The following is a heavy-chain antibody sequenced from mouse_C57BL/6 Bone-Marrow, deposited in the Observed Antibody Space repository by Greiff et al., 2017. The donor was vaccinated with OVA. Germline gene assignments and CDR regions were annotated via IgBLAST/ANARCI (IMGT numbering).Heavy chain of an antibody. D-gene: IGHD2-1*01. J-gene: IGHJ3*01. CDR3: SRGGFYSSLFAY. V-gene: IGHV1-69*01. Sequence: QVQLQQPGAELVMPGASVKLSCKASGYTFTSYWMHWVKQRPGQGLEWIGEIDPSDSYTNYNQKFKGKSTLTVDKSSSTAYMQLSSLTSEDSAVDFCSRGGFYSSLFAYWGQGTLVTVSA. CDR1: GYTFTSYW. CDR2: IDPSDSYT.